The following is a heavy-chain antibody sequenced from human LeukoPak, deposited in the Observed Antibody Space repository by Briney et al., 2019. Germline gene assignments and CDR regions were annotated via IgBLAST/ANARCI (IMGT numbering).Heavy chain of an antibody. CDR1: GGSISSGGYS. CDR3: ARARDGSGSYFDY. CDR2: IYHSGST. J-gene: IGHJ4*02. D-gene: IGHD3-10*01. Sequence: PSQTLSLTCAVSGGSISSGGYSWSWIRQPPGKGLEWIGYIYHSGSTYYNPSLKSRVTISVDRSKNQFSLKLSSVTAADTAVYYCARARDGSGSYFDYWGQGTLVTVSS. V-gene: IGHV4-30-2*01.